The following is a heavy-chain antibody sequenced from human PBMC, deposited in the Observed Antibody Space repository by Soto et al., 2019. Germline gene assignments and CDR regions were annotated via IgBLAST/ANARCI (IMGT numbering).Heavy chain of an antibody. J-gene: IGHJ6*02. CDR1: GGTFSSYA. D-gene: IGHD4-17*01. V-gene: IGHV1-69*13. Sequence: SVKVSCKASGGTFSSYAISWVRQAPGQGLEWMGGIIPIFGTANYAQKFQGRVTITADESTSTAYMELSSLRSEDTAVYYCARGNYDYGDYYYYGMDVWGQGTTVTVSS. CDR3: ARGNYDYGDYYYYGMDV. CDR2: IIPIFGTA.